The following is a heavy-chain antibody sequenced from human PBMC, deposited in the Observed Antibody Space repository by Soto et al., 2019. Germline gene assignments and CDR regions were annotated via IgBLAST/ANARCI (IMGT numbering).Heavy chain of an antibody. D-gene: IGHD1-20*01. CDR3: ARGGITGTGPLGYYYYGMDV. V-gene: IGHV1-18*04. Sequence: ASVKVSCKASGYTFTSYGISWVRQAPGQGLEWMGWISAYNGNTNYAQKLQGRVTMTTDTSTSTAYMELRSLRSDDTAVYYCARGGITGTGPLGYYYYGMDVWGQGXTVTVYS. J-gene: IGHJ6*02. CDR2: ISAYNGNT. CDR1: GYTFTSYG.